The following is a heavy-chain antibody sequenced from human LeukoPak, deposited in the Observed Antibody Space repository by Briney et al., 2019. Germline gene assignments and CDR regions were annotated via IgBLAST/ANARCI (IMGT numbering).Heavy chain of an antibody. J-gene: IGHJ4*02. CDR2: ISGSGAGT. CDR3: AKNRAALPGPPYNFDF. D-gene: IGHD6-13*01. V-gene: IGHV3-23*01. CDR1: GITFSNYA. Sequence: GGSLRLSCAASGITFSNYAMNRVRQAPGKGLEWVSVISGSGAGTYYADSVRGRFTISRDNSKNTLYLQMNNLRAEDTAVYYCAKNRAALPGPPYNFDFWGQGTLVTVPS.